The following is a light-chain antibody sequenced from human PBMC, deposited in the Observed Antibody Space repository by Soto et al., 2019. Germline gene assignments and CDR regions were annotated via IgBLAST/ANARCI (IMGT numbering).Light chain of an antibody. V-gene: IGLV2-14*01. J-gene: IGLJ2*01. CDR1: SSDVGGYNY. CDR3: SSYTSSSTVV. Sequence: QSALTQPASVSGSPGQSITISCTGTSSDVGGYNYVSWYQQHTGKAPKLMIYDVSNRPSGVSNRFSGSKSGNRASLTISGLQAEDEADYYCSSYTSSSTVVFGGGTKVTVL. CDR2: DVS.